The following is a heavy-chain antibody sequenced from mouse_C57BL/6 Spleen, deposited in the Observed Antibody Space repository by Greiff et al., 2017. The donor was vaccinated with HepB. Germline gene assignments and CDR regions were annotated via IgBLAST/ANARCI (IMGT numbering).Heavy chain of an antibody. D-gene: IGHD1-1*02. CDR3: ARDRDYVDY. CDR2: ISYDGSN. CDR1: GYSITSGYY. Sequence: EVQLVESGPGLVKPSQSLSLTCSVTGYSITSGYYWNWIRQFPGNKLEWMGYISYDGSNNYNPSLKNRISITRDTSKNQFFLKLNSVTTEDTATYYCARDRDYVDYWGQGTTLTVSS. V-gene: IGHV3-6*01. J-gene: IGHJ2*01.